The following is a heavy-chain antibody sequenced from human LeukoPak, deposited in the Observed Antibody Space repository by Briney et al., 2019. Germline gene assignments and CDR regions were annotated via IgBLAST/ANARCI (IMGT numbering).Heavy chain of an antibody. D-gene: IGHD3-3*01. CDR1: GFTFSSYG. CDR2: ISGSGGST. Sequence: GGSLRLSCAASGFTFSSYGMSWVSQAPGKGLEWVSAISGSGGSTYYADSVKGRFTISRDNSKNTLYLQMNSLRAEDTAVYYCAKVRRGSGSDFDYWGQGTLVTVSS. V-gene: IGHV3-23*01. CDR3: AKVRRGSGSDFDY. J-gene: IGHJ4*02.